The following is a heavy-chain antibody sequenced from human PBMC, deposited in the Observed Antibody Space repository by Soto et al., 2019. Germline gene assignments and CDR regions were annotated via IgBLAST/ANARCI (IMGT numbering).Heavy chain of an antibody. J-gene: IGHJ4*02. CDR3: ARAWVVVTAPDY. CDR2: INAGNGNT. D-gene: IGHD2-21*02. CDR1: GYTFTSYA. Sequence: GASVKVSCKASGYTFTSYAMHWVRQAPGQRLEWMGWINAGNGNTKYSQKFQGRVTITRDTSASTAYMELSSLRSEDTAVYYCARAWVVVTAPDYWGQETLVTVSS. V-gene: IGHV1-3*01.